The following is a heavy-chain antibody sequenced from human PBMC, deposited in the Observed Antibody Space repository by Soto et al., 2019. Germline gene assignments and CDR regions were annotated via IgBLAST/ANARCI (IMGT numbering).Heavy chain of an antibody. J-gene: IGHJ2*01. CDR2: IWYDGSNK. CDR1: GFTFSSYG. V-gene: IGHV3-33*01. CDR3: ARVAVVRGWFDL. D-gene: IGHD6-19*01. Sequence: QLQLVESGGGLVQPGRSLRLSGAASGFTFSSYGMPWVRQAPGNGLEWVAVIWYDGSNKYYADSVKGRFTISRDNSKNTLYLQMNSLRAEDTAVYYCARVAVVRGWFDLWCRGTLVTVSS.